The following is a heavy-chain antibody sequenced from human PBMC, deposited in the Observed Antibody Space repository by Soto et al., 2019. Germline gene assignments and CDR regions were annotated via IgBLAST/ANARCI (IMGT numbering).Heavy chain of an antibody. V-gene: IGHV4-34*01. J-gene: IGHJ4*02. CDR3: ARGGQMLLY. D-gene: IGHD2-15*01. Sequence: SETLSLTCAVYGGSFSGYYWSWIRQPPGKGLEWIGEINHSGSTNYNPSLKSRVTISVDTSKNQFSLKLSSVTAADTAVYYCARGGQMLLYWGQGNLVTVSS. CDR1: GGSFSGYY. CDR2: INHSGST.